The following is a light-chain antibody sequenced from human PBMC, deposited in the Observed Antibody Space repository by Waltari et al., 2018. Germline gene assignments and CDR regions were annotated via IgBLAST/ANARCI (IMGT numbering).Light chain of an antibody. J-gene: IGKJ5*01. Sequence: DIQMTQSPSSLSASVGGRVTITCRASQGISTYLNWYHQKPGKAPKLLIYAASSLQSGVPSRFSGSGSGTDFTLTISSLQPEDFATYYCQQSYSTPRFVQGTRLEIK. CDR1: QGISTY. V-gene: IGKV1-39*01. CDR3: QQSYSTPR. CDR2: AAS.